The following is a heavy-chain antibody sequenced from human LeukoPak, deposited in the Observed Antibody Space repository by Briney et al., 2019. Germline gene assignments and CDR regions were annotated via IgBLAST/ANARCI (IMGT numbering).Heavy chain of an antibody. CDR2: MYYSGTT. V-gene: IGHV4-31*03. CDR3: ARDAEYYYGSGSYSSGIDV. J-gene: IGHJ6*02. CDR1: GGSISSAGYY. Sequence: PSETLSLTCSVSGGSISSAGYYWSWIRQHPGKGQEWIGYMYYSGTTYYNPSLKSRVTILVDTSKNQFSLKLSSVTAADTAVYYCARDAEYYYGSGSYSSGIDVWGPGTTVTVSS. D-gene: IGHD3-10*01.